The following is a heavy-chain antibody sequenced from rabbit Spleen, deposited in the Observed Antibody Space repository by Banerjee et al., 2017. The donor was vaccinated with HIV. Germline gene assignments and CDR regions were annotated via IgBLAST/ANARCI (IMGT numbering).Heavy chain of an antibody. V-gene: IGHV1S45*01. J-gene: IGHJ3*01. Sequence: QQQLEESGGGLVKPGGTLTLTCTVSGFSFSSNWICWVRQAPGKGLEWIACIDTSDGDTDYANWPKGRFTISKASSTTVTLQMTSLTAADTATYFCARGYYVIRLDLWGQGTLVTVS. CDR3: ARGYYVIRLDL. CDR2: IDTSDGDT. CDR1: GFSFSSNW. D-gene: IGHD1-1*01.